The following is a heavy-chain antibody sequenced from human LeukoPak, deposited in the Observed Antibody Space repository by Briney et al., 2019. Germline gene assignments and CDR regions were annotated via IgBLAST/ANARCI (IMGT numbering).Heavy chain of an antibody. CDR1: GFTFSTYD. V-gene: IGHV3-30*18. D-gene: IGHD6-19*01. J-gene: IGHJ4*02. Sequence: GRSLRLSCAASGFTFSTYDMHWVRQAPGKGLEWVAVISYDGSNKYYADSVKGRFTISRDNSKNTLYLQMNSLRAEDTGVYYCAKDLSSGSRRAYWGQGTLVTVSS. CDR3: AKDLSSGSRRAY. CDR2: ISYDGSNK.